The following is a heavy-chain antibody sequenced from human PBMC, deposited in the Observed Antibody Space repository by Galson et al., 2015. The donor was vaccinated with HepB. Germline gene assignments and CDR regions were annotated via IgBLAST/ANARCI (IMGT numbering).Heavy chain of an antibody. CDR3: ARGETVSGWSVDPFDI. CDR1: GFLFGSYA. V-gene: IGHV3-30*07. CDR2: ISYDGSSQ. J-gene: IGHJ3*02. Sequence: SLRLSCAVSGFLFGSYAMHWVRQAPGKGLEWVAVISYDGSSQYYADSVRGRFTISRDESKSTVLLQMNSLRAEDTAVYYCARGETVSGWSVDPFDIWGQGTMVTVSS. D-gene: IGHD6-19*01.